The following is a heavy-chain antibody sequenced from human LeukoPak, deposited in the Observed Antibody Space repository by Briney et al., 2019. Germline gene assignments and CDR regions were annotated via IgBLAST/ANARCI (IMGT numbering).Heavy chain of an antibody. CDR2: ISGSGGST. CDR3: AEDLWHGDNTDY. Sequence: GGSLRLSCAASGFTFSSYAMSWVRQAPGKGLEWVSAISGSGGSTYYADSVKGRFTISRDNSKNTLYLQMNSLRAEDTAVYYCAEDLWHGDNTDYWGQGTLVTVSS. CDR1: GFTFSSYA. D-gene: IGHD4-17*01. J-gene: IGHJ4*02. V-gene: IGHV3-23*01.